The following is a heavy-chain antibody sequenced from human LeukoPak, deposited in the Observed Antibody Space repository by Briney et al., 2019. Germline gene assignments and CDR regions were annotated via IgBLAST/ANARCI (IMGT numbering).Heavy chain of an antibody. V-gene: IGHV4-31*03. CDR1: GGSISSGGYY. J-gene: IGHJ5*02. Sequence: SQTLSLTCTVSGGSISSGGYYWSWIRQHPGKGLEWIGYIYYSGSTYYNPSLKSRVTISVDTSKNQFSLKLSSVTAADTAVYYCARSATIFGARARESHWFDPWGQGTLVTASS. CDR3: ARSATIFGARARESHWFDP. D-gene: IGHD3-3*01. CDR2: IYYSGST.